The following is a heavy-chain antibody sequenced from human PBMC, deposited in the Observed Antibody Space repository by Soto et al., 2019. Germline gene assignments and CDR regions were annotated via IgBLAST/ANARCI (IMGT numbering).Heavy chain of an antibody. D-gene: IGHD6-19*01. J-gene: IGHJ4*02. CDR3: AKASSAWYDSKSYYFDD. CDR2: ISATGGST. V-gene: IGHV3-23*01. Sequence: EVQLLDSGGGLVQPGGSLRLSCAASGFSFSDYDMNWVRQAPRKGLEWVSEISATGGSTFYADFGKGRFTISRDNSNNTLYLHLTSLRDEDTAIYYCAKASSAWYDSKSYYFDDWGPGTLVTVSS. CDR1: GFSFSDYD.